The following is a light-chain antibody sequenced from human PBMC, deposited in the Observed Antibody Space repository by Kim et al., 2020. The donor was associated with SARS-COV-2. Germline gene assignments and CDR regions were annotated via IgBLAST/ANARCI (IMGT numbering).Light chain of an antibody. J-gene: IGKJ4*01. CDR3: QKCSHWHLT. Sequence: EIVMTHSPATLSVSPGERATLSCRASQSVSSNLAWYQQKPGQAPRLLIYGASTRATGIPGRFSGSGSGTEFTLTISSLQSEDFAVYYCQKCSHWHLTFGGGTKVDIK. CDR2: GAS. CDR1: QSVSSN. V-gene: IGKV3-15*01.